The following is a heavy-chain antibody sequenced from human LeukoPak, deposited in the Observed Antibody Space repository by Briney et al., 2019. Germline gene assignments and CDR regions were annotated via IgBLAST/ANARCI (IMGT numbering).Heavy chain of an antibody. D-gene: IGHD5-12*01. V-gene: IGHV3-15*04. Sequence: KTGGSLRLTCAASGFTFTNAWMTWVRQAPGKGLEWVGRIEREGDGWTADYAATVKGRFTISKSDSKATLYLQMNSLKIDDTAVYYCTTGSIWVGAFDIWGQGTMVTV. CDR1: GFTFTNAW. CDR2: IEREGDGWTA. CDR3: TTGSIWVGAFDI. J-gene: IGHJ3*02.